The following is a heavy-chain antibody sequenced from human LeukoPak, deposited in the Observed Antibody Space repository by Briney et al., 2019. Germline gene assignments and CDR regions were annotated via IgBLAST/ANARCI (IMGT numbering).Heavy chain of an antibody. J-gene: IGHJ6*03. CDR3: ARATVRSSGENYYYYMDV. V-gene: IGHV1-69*13. CDR1: GGTFSNYA. CDR2: IIPIFGIT. Sequence: SVKVSCKASGGTFSNYAINWVRQAPGQGLEWMGGIIPIFGITNYAQKFQGRVTITADETTNSAYMELSSLRSEDRAVYYCARATVRSSGENYYYYMDVWGNGTTVSISS. D-gene: IGHD3-22*01.